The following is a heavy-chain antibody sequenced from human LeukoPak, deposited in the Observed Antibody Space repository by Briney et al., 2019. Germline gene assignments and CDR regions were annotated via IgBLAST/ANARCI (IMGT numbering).Heavy chain of an antibody. Sequence: GSLRLSCAASGFTFSSYAMHWVRQAPGKGLEWVAVISYDGSNKYYADSVKGRFTISRDNSKNTLYLQMNSLRAEDTAVYYCARDRIWFGESGPTHDAFDIWGQGTMVTVSS. CDR1: GFTFSSYA. CDR2: ISYDGSNK. V-gene: IGHV3-30*04. CDR3: ARDRIWFGESGPTHDAFDI. D-gene: IGHD3-10*01. J-gene: IGHJ3*02.